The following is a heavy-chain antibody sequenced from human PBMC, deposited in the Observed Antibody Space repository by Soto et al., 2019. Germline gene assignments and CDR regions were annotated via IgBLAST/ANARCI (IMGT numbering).Heavy chain of an antibody. V-gene: IGHV3-33*01. J-gene: IGHJ6*02. CDR1: GFTFSSYG. CDR2: IWYDGSNK. Sequence: QPGGSLRLSCAASGFTFSSYGMHWVRQAPGKGLEWVAVIWYDGSNKYYADSVKGRFTISRDNSKNTLYLQMNSLRAEDTAVYYCARDFIVGAIIVGYYYGMGVWGQGTTVTVS. D-gene: IGHD1-26*01. CDR3: ARDFIVGAIIVGYYYGMGV.